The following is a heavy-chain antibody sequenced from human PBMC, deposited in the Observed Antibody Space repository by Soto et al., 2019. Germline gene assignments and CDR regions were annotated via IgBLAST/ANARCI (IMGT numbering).Heavy chain of an antibody. CDR1: GKAFTSFW. Sequence: GESLKISCKISGKAFTSFWVVWVRQMPGRGLEWMGNIYPGDSDTRYTPPFQGQVTISADKSTNTAYLQWHSLQASDTAIYYCARPDLGKGNVFDVWGQGTMVTV. V-gene: IGHV5-51*01. CDR2: IYPGDSDT. D-gene: IGHD7-27*01. J-gene: IGHJ3*01. CDR3: ARPDLGKGNVFDV.